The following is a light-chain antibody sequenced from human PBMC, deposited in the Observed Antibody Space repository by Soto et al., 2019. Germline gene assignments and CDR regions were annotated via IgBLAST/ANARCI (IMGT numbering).Light chain of an antibody. V-gene: IGKV3D-15*01. J-gene: IGKJ1*01. CDR2: GAS. Sequence: EIVMTQSPVTLSVSPGEIDTLSCRASQSVSSNLAWYQQKPGQAPRLLIYGASTRATGIPARFSGSGSGTELTLTISSLQTEDFAVDYCQQYNNWPPWTFGRGTEVEIK. CDR1: QSVSSN. CDR3: QQYNNWPPWT.